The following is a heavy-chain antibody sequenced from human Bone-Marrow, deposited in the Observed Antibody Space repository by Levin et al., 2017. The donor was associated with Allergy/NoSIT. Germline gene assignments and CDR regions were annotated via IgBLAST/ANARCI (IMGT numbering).Heavy chain of an antibody. V-gene: IGHV3-11*01. J-gene: IGHJ3*01. Sequence: GGSLRLSCTASGFIFTHHYMTWIRQAPGKGLELVSYISSSGFTTYYADSVQGRFIISRDDSKNLVSLHMSSLSADDTALYYCAGFIRIQDHEWVREDAAVFDLWGQGTVVTVSS. D-gene: IGHD5/OR15-5a*01. CDR1: GFIFTHHY. CDR3: AGFIRIQDHEWVREDAAVFDL. CDR2: ISSSGFTT.